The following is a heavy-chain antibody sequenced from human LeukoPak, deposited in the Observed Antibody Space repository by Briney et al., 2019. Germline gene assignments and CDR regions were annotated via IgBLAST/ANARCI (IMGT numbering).Heavy chain of an antibody. D-gene: IGHD2-15*01. CDR2: INPNSGGT. CDR3: ARVGYCSGGSCVLSLRGIDY. CDR1: GYTFTDYY. J-gene: IGHJ4*02. V-gene: IGHV1-2*02. Sequence: ASVKVSCKASGYTFTDYYIHWVRQAPGQGLDWMGWINPNSGGTNYAQKFQGGVTMTRDTSISTAYMELSRLRSDDTAVYYCARVGYCSGGSCVLSLRGIDYWGQGTLVTVSS.